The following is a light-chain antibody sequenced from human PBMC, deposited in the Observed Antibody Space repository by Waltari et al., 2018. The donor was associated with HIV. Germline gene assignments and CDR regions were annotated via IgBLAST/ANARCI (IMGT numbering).Light chain of an antibody. CDR2: DVS. CDR3: TSYIHPTTRV. CDR1: SSDIGAYTY. Sequence: QSALTPPASVSGSPGQSITITCTGTSSDIGAYTYVSWYQQHPGKAPKLIIYDVSNRPSGVSNRFSGSKSGNTASLTISGLQAEDEADYYCTSYIHPTTRVFGGGTKLTVL. J-gene: IGLJ2*01. V-gene: IGLV2-14*01.